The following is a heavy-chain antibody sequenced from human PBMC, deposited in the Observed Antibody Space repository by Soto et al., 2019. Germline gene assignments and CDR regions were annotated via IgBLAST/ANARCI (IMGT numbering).Heavy chain of an antibody. Sequence: PGGSLRLSCAASAFTFSSYDMYWVRQAPDKGLEWVALISYDGGLKYYADSVKGRFTISRDNSKNTLYLQMDSLRTEDTAVYYWAQARRLAATFHFYYGMGVWGQGTTVTVSS. V-gene: IGHV3-30*18. CDR3: AQARRLAATFHFYYGMGV. J-gene: IGHJ6*02. CDR2: ISYDGGLK. CDR1: AFTFSSYD. D-gene: IGHD6-25*01.